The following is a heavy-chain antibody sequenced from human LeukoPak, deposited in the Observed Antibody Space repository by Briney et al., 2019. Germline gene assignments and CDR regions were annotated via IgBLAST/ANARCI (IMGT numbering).Heavy chain of an antibody. CDR2: INLNGGST. CDR3: ARQAFGGVMEFDY. V-gene: IGHV3-20*04. D-gene: IGHD3-16*01. Sequence: GGSLRLSCAASGFTFDDFAMHWVRQAPGKGLEWVSGINLNGGSTGYADSVKGRFTISRDNAKNSLYLQMNSLRAEDTALYYCARQAFGGVMEFDYWGQGTLVTVSS. CDR1: GFTFDDFA. J-gene: IGHJ4*02.